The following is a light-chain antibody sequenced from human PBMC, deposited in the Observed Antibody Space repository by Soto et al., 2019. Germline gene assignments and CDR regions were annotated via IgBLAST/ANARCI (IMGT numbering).Light chain of an antibody. V-gene: IGKV1-8*01. CDR2: ASS. CDR3: QQVDSYPRT. Sequence: AIRMTQSPSSLSASRGDRVTSTCRASQGISSYLAWYQQKPGKAPTVLIYASSTLQTGVPSRFSGSGSGTDFSLTISSLHPEDVATYYCQQVDSYPRTFGQGTKVDIK. CDR1: QGISSY. J-gene: IGKJ1*01.